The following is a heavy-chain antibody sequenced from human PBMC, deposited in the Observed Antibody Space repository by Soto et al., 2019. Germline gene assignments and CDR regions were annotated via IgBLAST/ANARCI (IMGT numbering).Heavy chain of an antibody. CDR2: ISYGGTT. D-gene: IGHD2-15*01. J-gene: IGHJ4*02. CDR1: GGSMNSGGYC. Sequence: QVQLQESGPGLVKPSQTLSLTCTVSGGSMNSGGYCWNWIRQHPGEGLEWIGCISYGGTTSYNPSLKSRLTISVDTSKNQFSLMLNSVTAADTAVYSCSRGILVWGQGTLITVAS. V-gene: IGHV4-31*03. CDR3: SRGILV.